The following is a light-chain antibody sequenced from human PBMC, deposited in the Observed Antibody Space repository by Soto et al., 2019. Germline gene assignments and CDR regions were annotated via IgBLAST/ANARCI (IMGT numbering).Light chain of an antibody. CDR3: CSYAGSSTWV. CDR2: EVS. V-gene: IGLV2-23*02. J-gene: IGLJ3*02. Sequence: QSALTQPASVSGSPGQSITISCTGTSSDVGSYNLVSWYQQHPGKAPKLMIYEVSKRPSGVSNRFSGSKSGNTASLTISGLQAEDEADYYCCSYAGSSTWVLGGGTKLNVL. CDR1: SSDVGSYNL.